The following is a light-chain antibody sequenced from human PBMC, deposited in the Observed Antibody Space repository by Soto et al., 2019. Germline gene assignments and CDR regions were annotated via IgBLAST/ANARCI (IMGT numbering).Light chain of an antibody. CDR2: GNT. CDR3: QSYDSSLTVV. V-gene: IGLV1-40*01. J-gene: IGLJ2*01. CDR1: SSNIGAGYD. Sequence: VLTQPPSVSGAPGQRVTISCTGSSSNIGAGYDVHWYQQFPGTTPKFLIYGNTNRPSGVPDRFSASKSGTSASLDITGLQAEDEAEYFCQSYDSSLTVVFGGGTKVTVL.